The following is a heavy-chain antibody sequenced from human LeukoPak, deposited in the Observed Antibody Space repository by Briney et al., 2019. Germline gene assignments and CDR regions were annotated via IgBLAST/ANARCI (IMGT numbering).Heavy chain of an antibody. CDR1: GGSFSGYY. J-gene: IGHJ4*02. V-gene: IGHV4-34*01. CDR3: AITDTAVAAANFDY. Sequence: SETLSLTCAVYGGSFSGYYWSWIRQPPGKGLEWIGEINHSGSTNYSPSLKSRVTISVDTSKNQFSLKPSSVTAADTAVYYCAITDTAVAAANFDYWGQGTLVTVSS. D-gene: IGHD6-13*01. CDR2: INHSGST.